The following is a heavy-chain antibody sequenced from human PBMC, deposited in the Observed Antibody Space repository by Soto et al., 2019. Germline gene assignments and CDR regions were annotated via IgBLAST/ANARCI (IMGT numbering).Heavy chain of an antibody. J-gene: IGHJ4*02. CDR1: GGSISSSSYY. Sequence: PSETLSLTCTVSGGSISSSSYYWCWIRQPPGKGLEWIGSIYYSGSTYYNPSLKSRVTISVDRSKNQFSLKLSSVTAADTAVYYCARGMTTVTTFDYWGQGTLVTVSS. V-gene: IGHV4-39*07. CDR2: IYYSGST. CDR3: ARGMTTVTTFDY. D-gene: IGHD4-17*01.